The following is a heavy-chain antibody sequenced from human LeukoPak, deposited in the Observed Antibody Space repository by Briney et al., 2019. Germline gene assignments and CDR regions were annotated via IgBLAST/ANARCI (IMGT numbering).Heavy chain of an antibody. D-gene: IGHD5-12*01. CDR1: GYTFTSYG. CDR3: ARDIVATIAEYYYYMDV. J-gene: IGHJ6*03. Sequence: ASVKVSCKASGYTFTSYGISWVRQAPGQGLEWMGWISAYNGNTNYAQKHQGRVTMTTDTSTSTAYMELRSLRSDDTAVYYCARDIVATIAEYYYYMDVWGKGTTVTVSS. CDR2: ISAYNGNT. V-gene: IGHV1-18*01.